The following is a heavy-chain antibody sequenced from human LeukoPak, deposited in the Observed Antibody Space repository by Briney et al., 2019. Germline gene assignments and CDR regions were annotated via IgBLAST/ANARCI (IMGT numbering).Heavy chain of an antibody. Sequence: GSLRLSCAASGFMFSGSGIHWVRQASGKGLEWVARIRSKAANYATAFAASVKGRFSISRDDSENTAYLQMNNLKTEDTAVYYCTRLRESDGSGTYYNDFDYWGQGTLVTVSS. CDR3: TRLRESDGSGTYYNDFDY. V-gene: IGHV3-73*01. CDR2: IRSKAANYAT. J-gene: IGHJ4*02. D-gene: IGHD3-10*01. CDR1: GFMFSGSG.